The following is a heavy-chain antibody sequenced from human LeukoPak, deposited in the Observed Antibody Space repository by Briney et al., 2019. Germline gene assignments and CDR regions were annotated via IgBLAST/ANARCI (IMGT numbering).Heavy chain of an antibody. J-gene: IGHJ4*02. V-gene: IGHV3-23*01. CDR2: ISGSGVTT. CDR3: AKNLDGWYSRYYFDY. CDR1: GFTFSSYA. D-gene: IGHD6-19*01. Sequence: GGSLRLSCAASGFTFSSYAMSWVRQAPGKGLEWVSAISGSGVTTYYLDSVKGRFTISRDNSKNTLYLQMNSLRAEDTAVYYCAKNLDGWYSRYYFDYWGQGTLVTVSS.